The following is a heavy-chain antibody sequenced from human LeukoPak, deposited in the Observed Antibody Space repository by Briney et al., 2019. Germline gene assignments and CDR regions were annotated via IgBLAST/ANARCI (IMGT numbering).Heavy chain of an antibody. CDR1: GFTFSSYS. CDR2: ISSGSSPI. J-gene: IGHJ4*02. CDR3: ARDLSGSYGY. D-gene: IGHD1-26*01. V-gene: IGHV3-48*01. Sequence: GGSLRLSCAASGFTFSSYSMNWLRQAPGKGLEGISYISSGSSPIYYADPVKGRFTISRDNAKNSLYLKMNSLRAEDTAVYYCARDLSGSYGYWGRGTLVSVTS.